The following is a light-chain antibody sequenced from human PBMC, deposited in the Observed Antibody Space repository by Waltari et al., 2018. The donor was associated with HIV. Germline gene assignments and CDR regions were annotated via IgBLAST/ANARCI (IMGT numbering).Light chain of an antibody. CDR1: SSDVGGYNY. J-gene: IGLJ1*01. V-gene: IGLV2-14*04. Sequence: SCTGTSSDVGGYNYVSWYQQHPGKAPKLMIYDVSKRPSGVSNRFSGSKSGNTASLTISGLQAEDEADYYCSSYTSSSTLVFGTGTKVTVL. CDR3: SSYTSSSTLV. CDR2: DVS.